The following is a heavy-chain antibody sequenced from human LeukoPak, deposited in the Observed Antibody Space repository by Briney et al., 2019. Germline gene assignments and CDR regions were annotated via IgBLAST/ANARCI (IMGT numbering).Heavy chain of an antibody. D-gene: IGHD3-9*01. Sequence: GGSLRLSCAASGFTFSSNYMSWVRQAPGKGLEWVSVIYSGGSTYYADSVKGRFTISRDNSKNTLYLQMNSLRAEDTAVYYCAREYYDILTGLRDWFDPWGQGTLVTVSS. J-gene: IGHJ5*02. CDR1: GFTFSSNY. CDR2: IYSGGST. CDR3: AREYYDILTGLRDWFDP. V-gene: IGHV3-66*01.